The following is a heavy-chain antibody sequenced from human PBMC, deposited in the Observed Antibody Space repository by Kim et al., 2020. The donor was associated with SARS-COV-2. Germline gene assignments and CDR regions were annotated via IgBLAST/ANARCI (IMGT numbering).Heavy chain of an antibody. Sequence: GGSLRLSCAASGFTFSSYEMNWVRQAPGKGLEWVSYISSSGSTIYYADSVKGRFTISRDHAKNSLYLQMNSLRAEDTAVYYCARDPYRSRYNYYGMDVWGRGTTTTDSS. CDR2: ISSSGSTI. V-gene: IGHV3-48*03. J-gene: IGHJ6*04. CDR3: ARDPYRSRYNYYGMDV. CDR1: GFTFSSYE. D-gene: IGHD6-13*01.